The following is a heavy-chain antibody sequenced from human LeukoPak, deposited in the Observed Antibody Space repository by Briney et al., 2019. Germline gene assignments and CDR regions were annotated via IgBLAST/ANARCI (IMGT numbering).Heavy chain of an antibody. CDR2: ISGSGDST. J-gene: IGHJ3*02. CDR3: PSGSKGTGWAFDI. CDR1: GFTFSSIG. Sequence: TGGSLRLSCAASGFTFSSIGISWVRQAPGKGLEWVSSISGSGDSTYYADSVKGRFTISRDNSKNTLYLQMNSLRAEDTAVYYCPSGSKGTGWAFDIWGQGTMVTVSS. V-gene: IGHV3-23*01. D-gene: IGHD6-19*01.